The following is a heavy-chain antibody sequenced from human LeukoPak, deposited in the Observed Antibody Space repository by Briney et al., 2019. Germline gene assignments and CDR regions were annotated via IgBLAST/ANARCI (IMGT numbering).Heavy chain of an antibody. CDR2: INPNSGGT. Sequence: ASVKVSCKASGYTFTSYGISWVRQAPGQGLEWMGWINPNSGGTDYTQKFQGRVTMTRDTSISTAYMELSRLRSDDTAVYYCARDYSRYFDFWGQGTLVTVSS. CDR1: GYTFTSYG. J-gene: IGHJ4*02. V-gene: IGHV1-2*02. D-gene: IGHD4-11*01. CDR3: ARDYSRYFDF.